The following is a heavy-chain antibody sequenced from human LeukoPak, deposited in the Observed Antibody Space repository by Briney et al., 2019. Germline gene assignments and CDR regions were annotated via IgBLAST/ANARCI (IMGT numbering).Heavy chain of an antibody. D-gene: IGHD3-3*01. CDR1: GFTFSGYE. CDR2: ISSSGTII. Sequence: GGSQRLSYAASGFTFSGYEMNWVRQAPGKGLEWVSYISSSGTIISYADSVRGRLTISRDNAKNTLYLQMNSLRAEDTAVYYCARERDDYYFDYWGQGTLVTVSS. J-gene: IGHJ4*02. V-gene: IGHV3-48*03. CDR3: ARERDDYYFDY.